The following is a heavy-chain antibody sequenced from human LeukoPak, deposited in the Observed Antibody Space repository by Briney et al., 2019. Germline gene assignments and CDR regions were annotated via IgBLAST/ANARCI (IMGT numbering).Heavy chain of an antibody. D-gene: IGHD3-10*01. Sequence: ASVKVSCKASGYTFTSYGISWVRQAPGQGLEWMGWISAYNGNTNYAQKLQGRVTMTTDTSTSTAYMELRSLRSDDTAVYYCARTGAWFGEPSPWFDPWGQGTLVTVSS. CDR2: ISAYNGNT. CDR1: GYTFTSYG. J-gene: IGHJ5*02. V-gene: IGHV1-18*01. CDR3: ARTGAWFGEPSPWFDP.